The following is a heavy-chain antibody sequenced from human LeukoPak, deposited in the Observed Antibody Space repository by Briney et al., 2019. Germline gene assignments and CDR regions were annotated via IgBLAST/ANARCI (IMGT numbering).Heavy chain of an antibody. J-gene: IGHJ6*03. Sequence: GGSLRLSCAASGFTFSSYAMHWVRQAPGKGLEWVAVISYDGSNKYYADSVKGRFTISRDNSKNTLYLQMNSLRAEDTAVYYCARDQPHGFYYYYMDVWGKGTTVTVSS. CDR1: GFTFSSYA. V-gene: IGHV3-30*04. CDR2: ISYDGSNK. CDR3: ARDQPHGFYYYYMDV.